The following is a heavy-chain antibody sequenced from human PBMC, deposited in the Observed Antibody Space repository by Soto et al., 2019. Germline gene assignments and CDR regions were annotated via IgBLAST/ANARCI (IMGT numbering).Heavy chain of an antibody. Sequence: QVQLVQSGAEVKKPGSSVKVSCKASGGTFSSYAISWVRQAPGQGLEWMGGIISIFGTANYAQKFQGRVTITADESTSTAYMELSSLRSEDTAVYYCARHRYDSSGYYYPGVIDYWGQGTLVTVSS. V-gene: IGHV1-69*01. CDR3: ARHRYDSSGYYYPGVIDY. CDR2: IISIFGTA. D-gene: IGHD3-22*01. CDR1: GGTFSSYA. J-gene: IGHJ4*02.